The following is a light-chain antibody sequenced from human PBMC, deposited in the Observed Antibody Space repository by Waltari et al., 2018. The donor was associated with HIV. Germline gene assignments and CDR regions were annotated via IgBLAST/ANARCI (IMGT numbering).Light chain of an antibody. Sequence: QSVLTQPPSVSGAPGQRVTISCPGSSSNIGAGSDVHWYQQLQGTAPKLLIYANINRPSGVPDRFSGSKSGSSASLAITGLQAEDEAHYYCQSFDSSLTTSGVIFGGGTKLTVL. CDR3: QSFDSSLTTSGVI. V-gene: IGLV1-40*01. CDR1: SSNIGAGSD. J-gene: IGLJ2*01. CDR2: ANI.